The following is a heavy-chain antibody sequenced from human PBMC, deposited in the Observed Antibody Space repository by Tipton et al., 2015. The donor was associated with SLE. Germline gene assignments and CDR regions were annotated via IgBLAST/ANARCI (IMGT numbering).Heavy chain of an antibody. CDR2: IRNGGGKSEGKT. CDR1: GFSISTYG. D-gene: IGHD3-3*01. Sequence: SLRLSCAPSGFSISTYGMAWVRPPPGKGLEWVSTIRNGGGKSEGKTYYAESVRGRFTISRDSSKNTIYLQMDSLRAEDTALYCCAKGKRTIYDHDAYDMWGQGTAVPASP. CDR3: AKGKRTIYDHDAYDM. J-gene: IGHJ3*02. V-gene: IGHV3-23*01.